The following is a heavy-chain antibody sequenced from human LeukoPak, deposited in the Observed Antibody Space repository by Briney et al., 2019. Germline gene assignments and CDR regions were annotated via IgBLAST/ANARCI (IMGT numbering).Heavy chain of an antibody. CDR3: ARPHSGGTRNDAFDI. J-gene: IGHJ3*02. Sequence: ASVKVSCKASGYTFTSYYMHWVRQAPGQGLDWMGIINPSGGDTIYVQKFQGRVTMTRDTSTSTVYMELSSLRSEDTAVYYCARPHSGGTRNDAFDIWGQGTMVTVSS. V-gene: IGHV1-46*01. D-gene: IGHD2-15*01. CDR2: INPSGGDT. CDR1: GYTFTSYY.